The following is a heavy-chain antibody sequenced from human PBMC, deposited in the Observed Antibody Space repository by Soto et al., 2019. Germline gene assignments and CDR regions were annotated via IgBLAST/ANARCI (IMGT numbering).Heavy chain of an antibody. V-gene: IGHV1-69*13. Sequence: SVKVSCKASGGTFSSYAISCVRQAPGQGLEWMGGIIPIFGTANYAQKFQGRVTITADESTSTAYMELSSLRSEDTAVYYCARERYSSSPTSRYYYGMDVWGQGTTVTVSS. CDR3: ARERYSSSPTSRYYYGMDV. CDR1: GGTFSSYA. CDR2: IIPIFGTA. D-gene: IGHD6-6*01. J-gene: IGHJ6*02.